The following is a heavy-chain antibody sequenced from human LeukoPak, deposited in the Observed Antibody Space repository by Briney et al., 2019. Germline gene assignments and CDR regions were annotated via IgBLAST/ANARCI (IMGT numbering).Heavy chain of an antibody. J-gene: IGHJ5*02. CDR2: INHSGST. D-gene: IGHD2-2*01. Sequence: SETLSLTCAVYGGSFSGYYWSWIRQPPGKGLEWLGEINHSGSTNYNPPLKSRVTISVDTSKNQFSLKLSSVTPEDTAVYYCARRLTQYDCFDPWGQGILVTVSS. CDR3: ARRLTQYDCFDP. V-gene: IGHV4-34*01. CDR1: GGSFSGYY.